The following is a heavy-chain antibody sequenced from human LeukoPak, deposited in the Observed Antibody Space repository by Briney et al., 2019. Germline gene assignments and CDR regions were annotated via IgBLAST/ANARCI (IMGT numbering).Heavy chain of an antibody. CDR1: GSTFSRYD. V-gene: IGHV3-13*01. D-gene: IGHD6-19*01. J-gene: IGHJ4*02. Sequence: GGSLRLSCAASGSTFSRYDMHWVRQATGKGLEWVSGIGTAGDTYYAGSVRGRFTISRENAKNSLYLQMNSLTAGDTAVYYCAGAGSETQWRAFDFWGQGALVTVFS. CDR3: AGAGSETQWRAFDF. CDR2: IGTAGDT.